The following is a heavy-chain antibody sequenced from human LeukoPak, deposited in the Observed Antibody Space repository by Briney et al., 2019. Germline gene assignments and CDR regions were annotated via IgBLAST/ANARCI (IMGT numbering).Heavy chain of an antibody. D-gene: IGHD3-3*01. CDR3: ARGSDSLRFLEWLPDY. CDR1: GGTFSSYT. CDR2: IIPVFGTA. Sequence: ASVKVSCKASGGTFSSYTINWVRQAPGQGLEWMGGIIPVFGTANYAQKFQGRVTITTDESTSTAYMELSSLRSEDTAVYYCARGSDSLRFLEWLPDYWGQGTLVTVSS. V-gene: IGHV1-69*05. J-gene: IGHJ4*02.